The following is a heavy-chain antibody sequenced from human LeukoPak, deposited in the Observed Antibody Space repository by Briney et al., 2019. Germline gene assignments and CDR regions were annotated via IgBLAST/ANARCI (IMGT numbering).Heavy chain of an antibody. CDR1: GITLSNYG. CDR3: AKRGVVIRVILVGFHKEAYYFDS. Sequence: GWSLRLSCAVSGITLSNYGMSWVRQAPGKGLEWVAGISDSGGRTNYADSVKGRFTISRDNPKHTLYLQMNSLRAEDTAVYFCAKRGVVIRVILVGFHKEAYYFDSWGQGALVTVSS. CDR2: ISDSGGRT. D-gene: IGHD3-22*01. J-gene: IGHJ4*02. V-gene: IGHV3-23*01.